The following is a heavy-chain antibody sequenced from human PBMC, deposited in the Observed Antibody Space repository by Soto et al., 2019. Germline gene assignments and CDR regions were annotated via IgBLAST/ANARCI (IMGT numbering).Heavy chain of an antibody. J-gene: IGHJ6*02. V-gene: IGHV1-3*01. D-gene: IGHD2-2*01. CDR2: INPGNGDT. Sequence: QVQLVQSGTEVKNPGASVKVSCKTSGYSFTKYGLHWVRQAPGQRLEWMGWINPGNGDTKYSQKFQGRVTITRDTSATTAYMELSSLRSEDSAVFYCARTDCSSTSCYNYYYYGMDVWGQGTTVTVSS. CDR3: ARTDCSSTSCYNYYYYGMDV. CDR1: GYSFTKYG.